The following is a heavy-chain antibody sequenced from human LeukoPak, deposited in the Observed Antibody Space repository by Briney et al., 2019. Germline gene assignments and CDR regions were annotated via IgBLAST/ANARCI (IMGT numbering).Heavy chain of an antibody. Sequence: PSETLSLTCTVSGGSISCSSYYWGWIRQPPGKGLEWIGSIYYSGGTYYNPSLKSRVTICVDTSKNQFSLKLSSVSAADTAVYYCAISPYYYGSGSYALFDYWGQGTLVTVSS. CDR3: AISPYYYGSGSYALFDY. V-gene: IGHV4-39*01. CDR2: IYYSGGT. CDR1: GGSISCSSYY. J-gene: IGHJ4*02. D-gene: IGHD3-10*01.